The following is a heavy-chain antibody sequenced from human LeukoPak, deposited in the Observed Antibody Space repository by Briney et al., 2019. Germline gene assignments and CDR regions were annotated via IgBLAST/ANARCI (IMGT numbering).Heavy chain of an antibody. CDR2: IYYSGST. CDR1: GGSISSYY. J-gene: IGHJ4*02. CDR3: ARGDPRYSSGWYY. D-gene: IGHD6-19*01. Sequence: ETLSLTCTVSGGSISSYYWSWIRQPPGKGLEWIGYIYYSGSTNYNPSLKSRVTISVDTSKNQFSLKLSSVTAADTAVYYCARGDPRYSSGWYYWGQGTLVTVSS. V-gene: IGHV4-59*01.